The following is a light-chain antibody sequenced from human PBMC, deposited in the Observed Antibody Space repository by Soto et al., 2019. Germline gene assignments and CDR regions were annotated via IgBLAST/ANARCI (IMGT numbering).Light chain of an antibody. CDR1: SSNIGINT. CDR3: AAWDDSLNGLYV. CDR2: TDN. J-gene: IGLJ1*01. V-gene: IGLV1-44*01. Sequence: QSARSHPPSASWTPGQRVTISCSGSSSNIGINTVNWYQQVPGTAPKLLIYTDNQRPSGVPDRFSGSKSGTSASLAISGLQSEDEADYYCAAWDDSLNGLYVFGTGTKVTVL.